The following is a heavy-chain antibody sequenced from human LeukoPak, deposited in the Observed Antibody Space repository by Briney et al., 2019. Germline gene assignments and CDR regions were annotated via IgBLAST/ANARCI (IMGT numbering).Heavy chain of an antibody. CDR1: GYTFTSYY. J-gene: IGHJ3*02. V-gene: IGHV1-2*06. Sequence: ASVKVSCKASGYTFTSYYMHWVRQAPGQGLEWMGRINPNSGGTNYAQKFQGRVTMTRDTSISTAYMELSRLRSDDTAVYYCARSRTVTTFNAFDIWGQGTMVTVSS. D-gene: IGHD4-17*01. CDR3: ARSRTVTTFNAFDI. CDR2: INPNSGGT.